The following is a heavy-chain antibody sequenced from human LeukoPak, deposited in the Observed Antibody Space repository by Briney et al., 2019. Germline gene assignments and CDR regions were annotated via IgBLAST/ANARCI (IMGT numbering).Heavy chain of an antibody. D-gene: IGHD7-27*01. CDR2: ISSSGSYI. CDR1: GFTFTRYS. Sequence: PGGSLRLSCAASGFTFTRYSMNWVRQAPGKGLEWVSSISSSGSYIFYAQSVEGRFIISRGNANDSLYLQMNSLRAEDTAVYYCVRKLGDYYFDHWGQGTLVTVSS. V-gene: IGHV3-21*04. CDR3: VRKLGDYYFDH. J-gene: IGHJ4*02.